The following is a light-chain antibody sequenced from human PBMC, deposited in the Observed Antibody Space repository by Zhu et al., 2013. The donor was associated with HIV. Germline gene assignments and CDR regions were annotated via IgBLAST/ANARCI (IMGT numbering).Light chain of an antibody. Sequence: EIVLMQSPGTLYLSPGERATLSCRASQSLINTHLAWYQYKPGQAPRLLIYGASSRATGIPDRFSGSGSGTAFTLTISRLEPEDFAVYYCQHYDKSPITFGQGTRLENK. CDR1: QSLINTH. CDR3: QHYDKSPIT. V-gene: IGKV3-20*01. J-gene: IGKJ5*01. CDR2: GAS.